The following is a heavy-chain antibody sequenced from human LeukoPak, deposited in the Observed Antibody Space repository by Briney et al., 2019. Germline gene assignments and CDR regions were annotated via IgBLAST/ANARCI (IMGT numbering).Heavy chain of an antibody. J-gene: IGHJ4*02. CDR2: IKQGGSEK. D-gene: IGHD3-16*02. Sequence: GGSLRLSCAASGFTVRNNHMYRVRQAPGKGLEWVANIKQGGSEKYYVDSVKGRFTISRDNAKNSLYLQMNSLRAEDTAVYYCARADYDYVWGSYRQYYFDYWGQGTLVTVSS. V-gene: IGHV3-7*01. CDR1: GFTVRNNH. CDR3: ARADYDYVWGSYRQYYFDY.